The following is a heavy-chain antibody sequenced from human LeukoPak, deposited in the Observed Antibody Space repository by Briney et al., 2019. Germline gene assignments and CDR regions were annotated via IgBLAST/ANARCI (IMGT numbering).Heavy chain of an antibody. CDR1: GFTFSNYW. D-gene: IGHD4/OR15-4a*01. Sequence: GGSLRLSCAASGFTFSNYWMTWVRQAPGKGLEWVANINQNGSVQLYVDSVKGRFTISGDNAKNSLYLQMNSLRAEDTALYFCARDQGAPGDYWGQGTLATVSS. V-gene: IGHV3-7*01. J-gene: IGHJ4*02. CDR3: ARDQGAPGDY. CDR2: INQNGSVQ.